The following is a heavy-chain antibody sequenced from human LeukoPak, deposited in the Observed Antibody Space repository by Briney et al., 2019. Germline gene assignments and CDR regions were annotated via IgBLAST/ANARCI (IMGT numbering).Heavy chain of an antibody. Sequence: SETLSLTCTVSGVSISSSNNFWGWIRQPPGKGLEWIGSIHYSGTTYYIPSLRSRVTISVDTSKNQFSLELSSVTAADTAVYYCARHEEEDGYNAKTFDFWGRGTLVTVSS. CDR3: ARHEEEDGYNAKTFDF. D-gene: IGHD5-24*01. CDR1: GVSISSSNNF. J-gene: IGHJ4*02. CDR2: IHYSGTT. V-gene: IGHV4-39*01.